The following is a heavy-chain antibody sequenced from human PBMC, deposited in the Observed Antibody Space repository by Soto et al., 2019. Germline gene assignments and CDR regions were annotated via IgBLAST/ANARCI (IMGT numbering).Heavy chain of an antibody. J-gene: IGHJ4*02. D-gene: IGHD4-17*01. CDR2: ISYDGSNK. CDR1: GFTLSSYG. V-gene: IGHV3-30*18. CDR3: AKGDYGLFDY. Sequence: PGGSLRLSCSASGFTLSSYGMHWVRQAPGKGLEWVAVISYDGSNKYYADSVKGRFAISRDNSKNTLYLQMNSLRAEDTAVYYCAKGDYGLFDYWGQGTLVTVSS.